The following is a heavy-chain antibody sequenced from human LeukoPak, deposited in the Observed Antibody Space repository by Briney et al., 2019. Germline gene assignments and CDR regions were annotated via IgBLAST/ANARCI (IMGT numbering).Heavy chain of an antibody. CDR2: ISYDGSNK. Sequence: GGSLRLSCAASGFTFSSYGMPWVRQAPGKGLEWVAVISYDGSNKYYADSVKGRFTISRDNSKNTLYLQMNSLRAEDTAVYYCAKDSVAVADSYAFDIWGQGTMVTVSS. V-gene: IGHV3-30*18. J-gene: IGHJ3*02. CDR1: GFTFSSYG. CDR3: AKDSVAVADSYAFDI. D-gene: IGHD6-19*01.